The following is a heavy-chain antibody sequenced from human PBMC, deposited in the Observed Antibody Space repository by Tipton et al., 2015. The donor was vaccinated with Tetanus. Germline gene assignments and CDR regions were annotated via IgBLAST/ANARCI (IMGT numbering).Heavy chain of an antibody. CDR3: ARLHPFGGGFYGGY. CDR1: GYNFTNYW. Sequence: QLVQSGAEVKKPGESLQISCKGSGYNFTNYWIGWVRQMPGKGLEWMGVIFPGDSDTRYSPPFQGQVTISVEKSISTASLQLVSLKASAAAMDDCARLHPFGGGFYGGYWGQGTLVTVSS. D-gene: IGHD3-16*01. CDR2: IFPGDSDT. V-gene: IGHV5-51*01. J-gene: IGHJ4*02.